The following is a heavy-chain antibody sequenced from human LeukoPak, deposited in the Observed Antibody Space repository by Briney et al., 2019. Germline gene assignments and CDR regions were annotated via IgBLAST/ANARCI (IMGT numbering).Heavy chain of an antibody. CDR3: ARGRAGCYFDY. D-gene: IGHD6-19*01. CDR2: ITGSGGNT. V-gene: IGHV3-23*01. J-gene: IGHJ4*02. Sequence: GGSLRLSCAASGFRFSTSVMSWVRQAPGKGLEWVLAITGSGGNTYYADSVKGRFTISRDNAKNSLYVQMNSLRAEDTAVYYCARGRAGCYFDYWGQGTLVTVSS. CDR1: GFRFSTSV.